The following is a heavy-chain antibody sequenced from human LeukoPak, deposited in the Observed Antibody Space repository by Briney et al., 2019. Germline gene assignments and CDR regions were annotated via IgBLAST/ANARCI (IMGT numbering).Heavy chain of an antibody. J-gene: IGHJ4*02. CDR3: ARHPPGLRLSTFDY. D-gene: IGHD5-12*01. CDR2: IYYSEST. CDR1: GGSISSSSYH. V-gene: IGHV4-39*01. Sequence: SQTLSLTCTVSGGSISSSSYHWGWIRQPPGKGLEWIGSIYYSESTYYNPSLKSRVTISVDTSKNQFSLKLSSVTAADTAVYYGARHPPGLRLSTFDYWGQGTLVTVSS.